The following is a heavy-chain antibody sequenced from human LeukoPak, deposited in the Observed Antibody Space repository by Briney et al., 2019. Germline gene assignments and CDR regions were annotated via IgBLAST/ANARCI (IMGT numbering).Heavy chain of an antibody. CDR2: IKQDGSEK. Sequence: PGGSLRLSCTPPPFTLNINWMSWVRQAPGKGLEWVANIKQDGSEKYYVDSVKGRFTISRDNAKNSLYLQMNSLRAEDTAVYYCASRAGYTGSWPAFDYWGEGTLVAVSS. CDR3: ASRAGYTGSWPAFDY. CDR1: PFTLNINW. J-gene: IGHJ4*02. V-gene: IGHV3-7*05. D-gene: IGHD6-13*01.